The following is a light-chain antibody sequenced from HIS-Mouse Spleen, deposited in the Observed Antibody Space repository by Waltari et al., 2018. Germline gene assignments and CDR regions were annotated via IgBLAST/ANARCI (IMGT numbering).Light chain of an antibody. CDR2: EDN. CDR3: QSYDSSNWV. V-gene: IGLV6-57*02. J-gene: IGLJ3*02. CDR1: SGSIASNY. Sequence: NFMLTQPHSASESPGKTVTIAGTGSSGSIASNYVQWYQQRPGGAPPTVIYEDNQRPCGVPDRFSGSHDSSSNSSSLPHSGLKTEDEADYYCQSYDSSNWVFGGGTKLTVL.